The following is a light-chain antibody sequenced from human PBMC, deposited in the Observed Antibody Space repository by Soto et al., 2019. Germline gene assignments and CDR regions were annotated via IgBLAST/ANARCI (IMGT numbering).Light chain of an antibody. CDR2: GAS. CDR1: QSVSSCY. CDR3: QQYGSSSFT. Sequence: EIVLTQSPGTLSLSPGERATLSCRASQSVSSCYLAWYQQKPGQAPLLLIYGASSRSTGIPDRFSGSGSGTEFTLTISRLQPEDVAVYYCQQYGSSSFTLGPGTKVKIK. J-gene: IGKJ3*01. V-gene: IGKV3-20*01.